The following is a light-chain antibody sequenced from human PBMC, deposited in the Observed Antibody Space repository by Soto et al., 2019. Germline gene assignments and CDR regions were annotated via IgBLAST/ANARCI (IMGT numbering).Light chain of an antibody. J-gene: IGLJ2*01. CDR3: SSWTGSGRV. Sequence: QSALTQPASVSGSPGQSITISCTGTSSDVGGYNYVSWYQQHPGKAPQLMIYEVSNRPSGVSSRFSGSKSGNTASLTISGLQAEDEADYYCSSWTGSGRVFDGGTKVTVL. CDR2: EVS. V-gene: IGLV2-14*01. CDR1: SSDVGGYNY.